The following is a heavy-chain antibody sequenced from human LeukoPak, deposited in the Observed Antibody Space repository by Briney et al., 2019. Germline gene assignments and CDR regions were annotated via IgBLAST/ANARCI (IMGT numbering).Heavy chain of an antibody. CDR1: GGSLRTDY. CDR2: IYYTGST. Sequence: SETLSLTCTVSGGSLRTDYWSWIRQPPGKGLEWVGYIYYTGSTNYNPSLKSRATISVDASNNQFSLKLSSVTAADTAVYYCARHPSAVAGKTFDCWGQGTLVTVSS. CDR3: ARHPSAVAGKTFDC. D-gene: IGHD6-19*01. J-gene: IGHJ4*02. V-gene: IGHV4-59*08.